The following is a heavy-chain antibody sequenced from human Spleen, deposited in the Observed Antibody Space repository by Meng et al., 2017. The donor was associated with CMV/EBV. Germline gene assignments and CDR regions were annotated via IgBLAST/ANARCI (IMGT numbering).Heavy chain of an antibody. V-gene: IGHV3-21*01. CDR2: ISSSASYI. CDR1: GFTFSTYT. D-gene: IGHD3-3*01. Sequence: GESLKISCAASGFTFSTYTMNWVRQAPGKGLEWVSSISSSASYIYSADSMKGRFTISRDNAKNSLFLQMNSLRVEDTAVYYCARGRGDADIWSGSHYYYYGMDVWGQGTTVTVSS. J-gene: IGHJ6*02. CDR3: ARGRGDADIWSGSHYYYYGMDV.